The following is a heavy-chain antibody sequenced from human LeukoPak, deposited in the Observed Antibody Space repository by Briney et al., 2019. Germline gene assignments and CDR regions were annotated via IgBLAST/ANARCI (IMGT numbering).Heavy chain of an antibody. Sequence: GGSLRLSCAASGFTFSGYNMIWVRQAPGKGLEWVSSISSSGDYIYYADSVKGRFTTSRDNAKNSLYLQMNSLRVEDTAVYSCAGYNRFDPWGQGTLVTVSS. CDR3: AGYNRFDP. J-gene: IGHJ5*02. CDR1: GFTFSGYN. V-gene: IGHV3-21*01. CDR2: ISSSGDYI.